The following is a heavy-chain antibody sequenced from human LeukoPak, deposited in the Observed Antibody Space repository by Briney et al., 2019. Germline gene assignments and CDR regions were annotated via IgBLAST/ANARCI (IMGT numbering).Heavy chain of an antibody. Sequence: PGGSLRLSCAASGFTFSSYAMHWVRQAPGKGLEWVAVISYDGSNKYYADSVKGRFTISRDNSKNTLYLQMSSLRAEDTAVYYCARAPYPYCSSTSCYGLTLFYWGQGTLVTVSS. D-gene: IGHD2-2*01. V-gene: IGHV3-30-3*01. CDR1: GFTFSSYA. J-gene: IGHJ4*02. CDR3: ARAPYPYCSSTSCYGLTLFY. CDR2: ISYDGSNK.